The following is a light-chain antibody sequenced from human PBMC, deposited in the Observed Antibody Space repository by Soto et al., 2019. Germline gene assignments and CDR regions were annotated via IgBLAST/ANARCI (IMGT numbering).Light chain of an antibody. J-gene: IGKJ2*01. Sequence: DIVMTQSPDSLAVSLGERATINCKSSQSVLYSSNNNNYLAWYQQKPGQPPELLIYWASTRESGVPDRFSGSGSGTDFTLTISSLQADDVAFYYCQQYYSTPYTFGLRTKLEIK. CDR2: WAS. CDR3: QQYYSTPYT. V-gene: IGKV4-1*01. CDR1: QSVLYSSNNNNY.